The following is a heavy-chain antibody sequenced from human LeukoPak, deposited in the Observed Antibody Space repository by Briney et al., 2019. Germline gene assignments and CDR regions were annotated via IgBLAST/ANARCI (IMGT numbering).Heavy chain of an antibody. CDR3: AKDPKRYSYGYNWFDP. Sequence: HPGGSLRLSCAASGFTFDDYGMSWVRQAPGKGLEWVSAISGSGGSTYYADSVKGRFTISRDNSKNTLYLQMNSLRAEDTAVYYCAKDPKRYSYGYNWFDPWGQGTLVTVSS. D-gene: IGHD5-18*01. J-gene: IGHJ5*02. CDR1: GFTFDDYG. CDR2: ISGSGGST. V-gene: IGHV3-23*01.